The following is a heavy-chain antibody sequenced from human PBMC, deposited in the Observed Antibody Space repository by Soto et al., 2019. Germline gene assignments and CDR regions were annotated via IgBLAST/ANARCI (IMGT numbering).Heavy chain of an antibody. Sequence: PSELLSLTCTVSGGSISSYYWSCIRQPPGKGLEWIGYIYYSGSTNYNPSLKSRVTISVDTSKNQFSLKLSSVTAADTAVYYCARLLQGGYYYLDYWGQGTLVTVSS. CDR2: IYYSGST. J-gene: IGHJ4*01. D-gene: IGHD3-22*01. V-gene: IGHV4-59*01. CDR1: GGSISSYY. CDR3: ARLLQGGYYYLDY.